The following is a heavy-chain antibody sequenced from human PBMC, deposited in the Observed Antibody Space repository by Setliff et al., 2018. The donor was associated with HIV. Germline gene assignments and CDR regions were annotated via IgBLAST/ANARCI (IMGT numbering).Heavy chain of an antibody. D-gene: IGHD1-26*01. CDR3: AKRGVGATIFWGFDY. V-gene: IGHV3-23*01. CDR2: ISGSGGST. Sequence: PGGSLRLSCAASGFTFSSYAINWVRQAPGKGLEWVSAISGSGGSTYYADSVKGRFTISSDNSKNTLYLQMNSLRAEDTAVYYCAKRGVGATIFWGFDYWGQGPLVTGSS. CDR1: GFTFSSYA. J-gene: IGHJ4*02.